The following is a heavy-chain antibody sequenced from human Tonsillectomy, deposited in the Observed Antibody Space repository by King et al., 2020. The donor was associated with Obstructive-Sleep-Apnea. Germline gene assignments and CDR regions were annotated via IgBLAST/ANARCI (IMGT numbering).Heavy chain of an antibody. J-gene: IGHJ4*02. CDR1: GFTFSSYS. Sequence: VQLVESGGGLVQPGGSLRLSCAASGFTFSSYSMNWVRQAPGKGLEWVSYISSSSSTIYYADSVKGRFTISRDNAKNSLYLQMNSLRAEDTAVYYCARDFDYYDSSGYYRYFDYWGQGTLVTVSS. CDR2: ISSSSSTI. CDR3: ARDFDYYDSSGYYRYFDY. D-gene: IGHD3-22*01. V-gene: IGHV3-48*04.